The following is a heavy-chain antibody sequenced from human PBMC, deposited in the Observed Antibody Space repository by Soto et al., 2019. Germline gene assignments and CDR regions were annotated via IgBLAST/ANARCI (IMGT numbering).Heavy chain of an antibody. CDR3: ARVFTPNIAAAGTFDY. V-gene: IGHV4-4*02. CDR1: GASISSSNW. J-gene: IGHJ4*02. D-gene: IGHD6-13*01. CDR2: IFHSGST. Sequence: SDTLSLTCTVSGASISSSNWWSWVRQPPGKGLEWIGEIFHSGSTNYDPSRKSRVTISVDKSKNQFSLTLRSVTAADTAVYYCARVFTPNIAAAGTFDYWGQGSLVTVSS.